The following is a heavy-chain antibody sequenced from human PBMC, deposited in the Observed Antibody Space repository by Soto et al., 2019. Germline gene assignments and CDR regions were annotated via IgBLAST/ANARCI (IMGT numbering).Heavy chain of an antibody. CDR1: GFTFSTYS. CDR3: ARDRDAYCSKGICSGPYFDY. V-gene: IGHV3-48*02. Sequence: GGSLRLSCAASGFTFSTYSINWVRQAPGKGLEWISYISDNSSVIYYADAVKGRFTIPRDXXXXXXXXXXXSXRDEDTAVYYCARDRDAYCSKGICSGPYFDYWGQGTLVTVSS. J-gene: IGHJ4*02. CDR2: ISDNSSVI. D-gene: IGHD2-8*01.